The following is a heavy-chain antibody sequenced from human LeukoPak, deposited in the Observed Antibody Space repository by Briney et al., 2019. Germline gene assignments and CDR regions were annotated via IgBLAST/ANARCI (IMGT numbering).Heavy chain of an antibody. CDR3: ARDRDVYSSRWNRNFAY. CDR1: GFTFSNYG. Sequence: GGSLRLSCAASGFTFSNYGMHWVRQAPGKGLEWVAIIWYDGSNKYYADSVKGRFTIPRDNSKNTLYLQMNSLRAEDTAVYYCARDRDVYSSRWNRNFAYWGQGTLVTVSA. CDR2: IWYDGSNK. V-gene: IGHV3-33*01. D-gene: IGHD6-13*01. J-gene: IGHJ4*02.